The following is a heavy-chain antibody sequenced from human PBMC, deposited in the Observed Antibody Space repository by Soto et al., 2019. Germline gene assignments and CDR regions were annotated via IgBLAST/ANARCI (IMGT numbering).Heavy chain of an antibody. CDR3: AKGPFPIEVVTAIDI. D-gene: IGHD2-21*02. V-gene: IGHV3-30*18. J-gene: IGHJ3*02. Sequence: QVQLVESGGGVVQPGRSLRLSCAASGFTFSSYGMHWVRQAPGKGLEWVAVISYDGSNKYYADSVKGRFTISRHNSTNALYLLMNSLRAEDTAVYYCAKGPFPIEVVTAIDIWDKGTMVTVSS. CDR1: GFTFSSYG. CDR2: ISYDGSNK.